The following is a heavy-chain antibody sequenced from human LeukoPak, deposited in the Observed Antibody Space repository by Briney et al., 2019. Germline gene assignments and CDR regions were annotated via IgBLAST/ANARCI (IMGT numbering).Heavy chain of an antibody. Sequence: PGGSLRLSCAASGFTFSSYGMSWVRQAPGKGLEWVSGISGSGGSTDYADSVKGRFTISRDNSKNTLYLQMNSLRAEDTAVYYCAKDWTAAGEFDYWGQGTLVTVSS. D-gene: IGHD6-13*01. V-gene: IGHV3-23*01. CDR2: ISGSGGST. CDR1: GFTFSSYG. J-gene: IGHJ4*02. CDR3: AKDWTAAGEFDY.